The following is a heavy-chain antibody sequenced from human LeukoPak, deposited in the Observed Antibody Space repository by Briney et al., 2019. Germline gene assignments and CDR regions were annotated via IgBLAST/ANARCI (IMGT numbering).Heavy chain of an antibody. D-gene: IGHD3-22*01. J-gene: IGHJ3*02. CDR3: AKANDKAFDI. V-gene: IGHV3-9*01. CDR1: GFTFDDYA. CDR2: ISWNSGSI. Sequence: SLRLSCAASGFTFDDYAMHWVRQAPGKGLEWVSGISWNSGSIGYADSVKGRFTISRDNAKNSLYLQMNSLRAEDTALYYCAKANDKAFDIWGQGTMVTVSS.